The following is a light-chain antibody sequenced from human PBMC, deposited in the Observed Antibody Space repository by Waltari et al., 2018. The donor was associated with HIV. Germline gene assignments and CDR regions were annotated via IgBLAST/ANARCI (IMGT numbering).Light chain of an antibody. CDR3: QAWDSSGNHVV. V-gene: IGLV3-1*01. CDR1: KLGDKY. CDR2: QDS. J-gene: IGLJ2*01. Sequence: SYELTQPPSVSVSPGQTASITCSGDKLGDKYACWYQQKPGQSPVVVIYQDSKRPSGFPERFSGSNSGNKATLTISGTQAMDEADYYCQAWDSSGNHVVFGGGTKLT.